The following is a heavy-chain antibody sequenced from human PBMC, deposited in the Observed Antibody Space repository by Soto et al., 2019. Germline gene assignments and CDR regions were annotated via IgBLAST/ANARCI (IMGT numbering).Heavy chain of an antibody. Sequence: GGSLRLSCAASGFTFSSYGMHWVRQAPGKGLEWVAVISYDGSNKYYADSVKGRFTISRDNSKNTLYLQMNSLRAEDTAVYYCACPPWQDSSSWYVLDYWGQGTLVTVSS. CDR2: ISYDGSNK. CDR3: ACPPWQDSSSWYVLDY. V-gene: IGHV3-30*03. CDR1: GFTFSSYG. D-gene: IGHD6-13*01. J-gene: IGHJ4*02.